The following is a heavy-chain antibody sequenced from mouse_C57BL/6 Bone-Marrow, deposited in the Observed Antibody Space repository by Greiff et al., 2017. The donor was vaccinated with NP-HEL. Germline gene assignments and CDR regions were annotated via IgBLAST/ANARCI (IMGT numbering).Heavy chain of an antibody. D-gene: IGHD1-1*01. CDR1: GYTFTSYW. Sequence: VQLQQPGAELVRPGSSVKLSCKASGYTFTSYWMHWVKQRPIQGLEWIGNIDPSDSETHYNQKFKDKATLTVDKSSSTAYMQLSSLTSEDSAVYYCARSPITTVVARFDYWGQGTTLTVSS. V-gene: IGHV1-52*01. CDR2: IDPSDSET. J-gene: IGHJ2*01. CDR3: ARSPITTVVARFDY.